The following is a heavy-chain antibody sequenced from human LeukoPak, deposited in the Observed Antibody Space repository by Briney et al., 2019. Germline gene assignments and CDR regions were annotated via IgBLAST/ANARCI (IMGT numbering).Heavy chain of an antibody. CDR3: ARAKIVGATTPFDY. CDR2: IYYSGST. Sequence: PSETLSLTCTVSGGSISTSYWSWIRQPPGKGLEWIGYIYYSGSTNYNPSLKSRVTISVDTTKNQFSLQLSSVTAADTAVYYCARAKIVGATTPFDYWGQGTLVTVSS. D-gene: IGHD1-26*01. CDR1: GGSISTSY. V-gene: IGHV4-59*01. J-gene: IGHJ4*02.